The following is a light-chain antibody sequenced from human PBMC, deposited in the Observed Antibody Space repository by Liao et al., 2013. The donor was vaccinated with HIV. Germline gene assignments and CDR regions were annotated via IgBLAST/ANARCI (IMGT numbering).Light chain of an antibody. CDR1: KLGDKY. CDR3: QARDSSTVVV. Sequence: SYELTQPPSVSVSPGQTASITCSGDKLGDKYVSWYHQKPGQSPVLVVYDDTKRPSGIPERFSGSNSGNTAALTINGTQAMDEADYYCQARDSSTVVVFGGGTKLTVL. J-gene: IGLJ2*01. V-gene: IGLV3-1*01. CDR2: DDT.